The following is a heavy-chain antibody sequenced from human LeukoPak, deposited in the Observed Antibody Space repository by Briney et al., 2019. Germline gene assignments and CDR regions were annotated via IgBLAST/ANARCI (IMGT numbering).Heavy chain of an antibody. Sequence: SETLSLTCAVYGGSFSGYYWSWIRQPPGKGLEWIGEINHSGSTNYNPSLKSRVTISVDTSKNQFSLKLSSVTAADTAVYHCAGQYTGYDAFDYWGQGTLVTVSS. CDR1: GGSFSGYY. V-gene: IGHV4-34*01. J-gene: IGHJ4*02. D-gene: IGHD5-12*01. CDR2: INHSGST. CDR3: AGQYTGYDAFDY.